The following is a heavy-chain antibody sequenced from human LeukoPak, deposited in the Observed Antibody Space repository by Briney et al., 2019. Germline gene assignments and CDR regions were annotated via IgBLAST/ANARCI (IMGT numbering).Heavy chain of an antibody. J-gene: IGHJ5*02. Sequence: SETLSLTCAVSGYSISSGYYWGWIRQPPGKGLDWIGSIYHSGSTYYNPSLKSRVTISVDTSKNQFSLKLSSVTAADTAVYYCARALGYDFWSGYYTGNWFDPWGQGTLVTVSS. D-gene: IGHD3-3*01. V-gene: IGHV4-38-2*01. CDR2: IYHSGST. CDR1: GYSISSGYY. CDR3: ARALGYDFWSGYYTGNWFDP.